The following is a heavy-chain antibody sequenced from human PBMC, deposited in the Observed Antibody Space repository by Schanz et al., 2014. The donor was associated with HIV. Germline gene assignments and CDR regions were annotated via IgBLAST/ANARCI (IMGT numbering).Heavy chain of an antibody. Sequence: QVQLAQSGAEVKKPGASVKISCQASGYTFTGHYIHWVRQAPGQGLEWMGWISVYHNKTNYAQKLQGRVTMTTDTSTSTAYMELRSLRSDDTAVYYCARGALYYYDSTGYYHLDYWGQGTLVTVSS. CDR1: GYTFTGHY. J-gene: IGHJ4*02. CDR2: ISVYHNKT. D-gene: IGHD3-22*01. CDR3: ARGALYYYDSTGYYHLDY. V-gene: IGHV1-18*04.